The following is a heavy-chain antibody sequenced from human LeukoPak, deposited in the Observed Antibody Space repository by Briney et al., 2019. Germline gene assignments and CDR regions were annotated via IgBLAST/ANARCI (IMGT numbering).Heavy chain of an antibody. CDR3: ARVVYSSSRTVVAFDI. CDR2: IIPILGIA. CDR1: GGTFSSYT. Sequence: SVKVSCKASGGTFSSYTISWVRQAPGQGLEWMGRIIPILGIANYAQKFQGRVTITADKSTSTAYMELSSLRSENTAVYYCARVVYSSSRTVVAFDIWGQGAMVTVSS. V-gene: IGHV1-69*02. J-gene: IGHJ3*02. D-gene: IGHD6-13*01.